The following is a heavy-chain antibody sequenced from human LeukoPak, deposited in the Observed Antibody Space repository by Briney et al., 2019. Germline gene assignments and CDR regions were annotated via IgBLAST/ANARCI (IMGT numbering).Heavy chain of an antibody. Sequence: SETLSLTCTVSGGSISSGDYYWSWIRQPPGKGLEWIGYIYYSGSTYYNPSLKSRVTISVDTSKNQFSLKLSSVTAADAAVYYCARVHCTNGVCYAFDYWGQGTLVTVSS. V-gene: IGHV4-30-4*01. CDR2: IYYSGST. D-gene: IGHD2-8*01. J-gene: IGHJ4*02. CDR1: GGSISSGDYY. CDR3: ARVHCTNGVCYAFDY.